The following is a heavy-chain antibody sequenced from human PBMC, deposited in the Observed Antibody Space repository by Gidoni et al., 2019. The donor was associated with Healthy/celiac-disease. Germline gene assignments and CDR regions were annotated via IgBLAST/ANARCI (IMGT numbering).Heavy chain of an antibody. V-gene: IGHV3-33*01. D-gene: IGHD5-18*01. CDR3: ARGDAGYSYGGIDY. J-gene: IGHJ4*02. CDR1: GFTFSSYG. Sequence: QVQLVESGGGVVQPGRPLSRSCAASGFTFSSYGMHWVRQAPGKGLEWVAVIWYDGSNKYYADSVKGRFTISRDNSKNTLYLQMNSLRAEDTAVYYCARGDAGYSYGGIDYWGQGTLVTVSS. CDR2: IWYDGSNK.